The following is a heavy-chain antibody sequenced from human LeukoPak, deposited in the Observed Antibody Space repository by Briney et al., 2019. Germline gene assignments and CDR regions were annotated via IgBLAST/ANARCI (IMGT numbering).Heavy chain of an antibody. J-gene: IGHJ3*02. D-gene: IGHD3-22*01. CDR2: IYTSGST. V-gene: IGHV4-61*02. Sequence: SETVSLTCTVSGGSISSGSYYWSWIRQPAGKGLEWIGRIYTSGSTNYNPSLKSRVTISVDTSKNQFSLKLSSVTAADTAVYYCARGDSSGYFNDAFDIWGQRTMVTVSS. CDR3: ARGDSSGYFNDAFDI. CDR1: GGSISSGSYY.